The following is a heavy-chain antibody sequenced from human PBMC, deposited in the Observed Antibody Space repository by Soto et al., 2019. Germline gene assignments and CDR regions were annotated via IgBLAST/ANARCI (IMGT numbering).Heavy chain of an antibody. CDR2: ISWNSGSI. CDR3: AKDIGAFDI. D-gene: IGHD3-3*01. Sequence: EVQLVESGGGLVQPGRSLRLSCAASGFTFDDYAMHWVRQAPGKGLEWVSGISWNSGSIGYADSVKGRFTISRDNAKNSLYLQMNSLRAEDTALYYCAKDIGAFDIWGQGTMVTVSS. V-gene: IGHV3-9*01. CDR1: GFTFDDYA. J-gene: IGHJ3*02.